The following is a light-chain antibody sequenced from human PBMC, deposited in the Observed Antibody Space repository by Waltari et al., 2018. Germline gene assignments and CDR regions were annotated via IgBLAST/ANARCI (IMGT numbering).Light chain of an antibody. Sequence: EIVLTQSPGTASLSPGARVTLSCRASQSVGSSSLAWYQQKPGQAPSLVIYRASRRATGIPDRFSGSGSGTDFSLTISRLEPEDFAVYYCQQHGTLPATFGQGTKVEIK. CDR3: QQHGTLPAT. CDR1: QSVGSSS. V-gene: IGKV3-20*01. CDR2: RAS. J-gene: IGKJ1*01.